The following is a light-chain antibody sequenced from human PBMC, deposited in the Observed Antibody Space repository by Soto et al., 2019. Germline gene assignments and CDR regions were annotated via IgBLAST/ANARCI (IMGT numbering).Light chain of an antibody. Sequence: DIQMTQSPSTRSASLLDGVTITCRASQSISSWLAWYQQKPGKAPKLLIYDASSLESGVPSRFSGSGSGTEFTLTISSLQPDDFATYYCQQYNSYQGTFGQGTKVDIK. CDR1: QSISSW. V-gene: IGKV1-5*01. CDR3: QQYNSYQGT. J-gene: IGKJ1*01. CDR2: DAS.